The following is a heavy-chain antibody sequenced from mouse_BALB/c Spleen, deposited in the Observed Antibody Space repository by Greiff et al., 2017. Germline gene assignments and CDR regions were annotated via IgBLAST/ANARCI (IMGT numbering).Heavy chain of an antibody. CDR1: GYNFTSYW. CDR2: IYPGSGST. J-gene: IGHJ3*01. Sequence: VQLQHPGAELVKPGTSVKLSCKASGYNFTSYWINWVKLRPGQGLEWIGDIYPGSGSTNYNEKFKSKATLTVDTSSSTAYMQLSSLASEDSALYYCARSYDYSFAYWGQGTLVTVSA. V-gene: IGHV1-55*01. CDR3: ARSYDYSFAY. D-gene: IGHD2-4*01.